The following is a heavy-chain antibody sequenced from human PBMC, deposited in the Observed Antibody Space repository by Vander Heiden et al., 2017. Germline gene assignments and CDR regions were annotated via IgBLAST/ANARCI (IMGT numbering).Heavy chain of an antibody. CDR1: GFTFRTYG. V-gene: IGHV3-30*18. J-gene: IGHJ4*02. CDR2: ISYDVSDK. CDR3: AKDDRVAGLDY. Sequence: QVQLVESGGGVVQPGRSLRLSCAASGFTFRTYGRHWVRQAPGKGLEWVAFISYDVSDKYYADSVKGRFTISRDNSKNTLYLQMNSLRAEDTAVYYCAKDDRVAGLDYWGQGTLVTVSS. D-gene: IGHD6-19*01.